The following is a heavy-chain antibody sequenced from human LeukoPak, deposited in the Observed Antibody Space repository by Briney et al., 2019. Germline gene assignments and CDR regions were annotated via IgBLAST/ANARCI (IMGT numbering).Heavy chain of an antibody. CDR2: IVVGSGNT. CDR1: GFTFTSSA. V-gene: IGHV1-58*01. CDR3: ARGRDYYGSGSYIHYGMDV. J-gene: IGHJ6*02. Sequence: SVKVSCKASGFTFTSSAVQWVRQARGQRLEWIGWIVVGSGNTNYAQKFQGRVTITADESTSTAYMELSSLRSEDTAVYYCARGRDYYGSGSYIHYGMDVWGQGTTVTVSS. D-gene: IGHD3-10*01.